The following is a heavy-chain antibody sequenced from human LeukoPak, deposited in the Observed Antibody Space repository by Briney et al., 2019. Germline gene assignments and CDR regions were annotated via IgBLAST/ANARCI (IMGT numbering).Heavy chain of an antibody. CDR2: IYPSGST. J-gene: IGHJ4*02. CDR1: GGSISSGSYY. V-gene: IGHV4-61*02. CDR3: ASAYYDYVWGSYRYPLFFDY. Sequence: SETLSLTCTVSGGSISSGSYYWSWIRQPAGKGLEWIGRIYPSGSTNYNPSLKSRVTISVDTSKNQFSLKLSSVTAADTAVYYCASAYYDYVWGSYRYPLFFDYWGQGALVTVSS. D-gene: IGHD3-16*02.